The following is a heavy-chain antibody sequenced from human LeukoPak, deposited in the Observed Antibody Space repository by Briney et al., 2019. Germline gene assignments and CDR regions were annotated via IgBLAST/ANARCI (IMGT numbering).Heavy chain of an antibody. V-gene: IGHV4-34*01. J-gene: IGHJ4*02. CDR1: GGCFTGYH. D-gene: IGHD6-13*01. CDR3: ARGSEIAAAGTGFYFDY. CDR2: LNHSGGT. Sequence: TSETLSLTCAVYGGCFTGYHWSWIRQPPGKGLEWIGELNHSGGTNYNPSLKSRVIISIDTTKNQFSLRLSSVTAADTALYYCARGSEIAAAGTGFYFDYWGQGTLVTVSS.